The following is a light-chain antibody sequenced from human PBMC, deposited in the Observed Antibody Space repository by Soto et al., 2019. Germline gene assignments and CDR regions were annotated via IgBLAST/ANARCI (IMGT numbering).Light chain of an antibody. Sequence: DIQMTQSPSTLSGSVWDRVTITCRASQTISSWLAWYQQKPGKAPKLLIYKASTLKSGVPSRFSGSGSGTEFTLTISSLQPDDFASYYCQQYNSYSKTFGQGTKVDIK. CDR1: QTISSW. CDR3: QQYNSYSKT. J-gene: IGKJ1*01. V-gene: IGKV1-5*03. CDR2: KAS.